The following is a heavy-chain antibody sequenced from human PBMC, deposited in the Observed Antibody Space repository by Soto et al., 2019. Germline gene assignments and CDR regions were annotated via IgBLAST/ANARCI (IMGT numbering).Heavy chain of an antibody. CDR3: ARDLVSTIGELDY. CDR2: INPNSGAT. D-gene: IGHD3-16*01. CDR1: GYTFTGYY. Sequence: VKVSCKASGYTFTGYYVHWVRQAPGQGLEWVGWINPNSGATTYAQKFLGRVTMTRDTSIITAHMELSSLTSDDTAMYYCARDLVSTIGELDYWGQGTLVTASA. V-gene: IGHV1-2*02. J-gene: IGHJ4*02.